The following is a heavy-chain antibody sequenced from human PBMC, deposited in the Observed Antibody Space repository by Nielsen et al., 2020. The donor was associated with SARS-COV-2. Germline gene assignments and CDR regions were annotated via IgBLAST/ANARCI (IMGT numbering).Heavy chain of an antibody. CDR3: ARGGLTILRYFDWPLLD. V-gene: IGHV3-13*04. J-gene: IGHJ4*02. CDR1: GFTFSSYD. Sequence: GGSLRLSCAASGFTFSSYDMHWVRQATGKGLEWVSAIGTAGDTYYPGSVKGRFTISRENAKNSLYLQMNSLRAGDTAVYYCARGGLTILRYFDWPLLDWGQGTLVTVPQ. D-gene: IGHD3-9*01. CDR2: IGTAGDT.